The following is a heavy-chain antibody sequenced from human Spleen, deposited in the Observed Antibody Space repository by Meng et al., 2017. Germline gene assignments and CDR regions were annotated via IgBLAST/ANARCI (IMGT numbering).Heavy chain of an antibody. V-gene: IGHV3-23*01. CDR2: ISGSGGST. J-gene: IGHJ4*02. CDR3: AKANWATVAGTYGYFDY. D-gene: IGHD6-19*01. CDR1: GFTFSSYA. Sequence: GESLKISCAASGFTFSSYAMSWVRQAPGKGLEWVSAISGSGGSTYYADSVKCRFTISRDNSKNTLYLQMNRLRDEDTAVYYCAKANWATVAGTYGYFDYWGQGTLVTVSS.